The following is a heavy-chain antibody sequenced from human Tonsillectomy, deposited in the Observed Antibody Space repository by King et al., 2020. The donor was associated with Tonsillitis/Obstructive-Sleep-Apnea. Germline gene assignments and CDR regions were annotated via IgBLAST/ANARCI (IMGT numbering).Heavy chain of an antibody. Sequence: QLVQSGAEVKKPGASVKVSCKASGYTFTGYYMHWVRQAPGQGLEWMGRINPNSGGTNYAQKFQGRVTMTRDTSISTAYMELRRLRSDDTAVYYCASDLVVAANVNWFDPWGQGTLVTVSS. D-gene: IGHD2-15*01. J-gene: IGHJ5*02. V-gene: IGHV1-2*06. CDR1: GYTFTGYY. CDR3: ASDLVVAANVNWFDP. CDR2: INPNSGGT.